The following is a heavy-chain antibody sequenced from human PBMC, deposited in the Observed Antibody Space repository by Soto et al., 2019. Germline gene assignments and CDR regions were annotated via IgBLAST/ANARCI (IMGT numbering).Heavy chain of an antibody. CDR1: GGSISSYY. D-gene: IGHD3-9*01. J-gene: IGHJ3*02. CDR2: IYYSGST. CDR3: ARSGDQFDWLLLSAFDI. Sequence: SETLSLTCTVSGGSISSYYWSWIRQPPGKGLEWIGYIYYSGSTNYNPSLKSRVTISVDTSKNQFSLKLSSVTAADTAVYYCARSGDQFDWLLLSAFDIWGQGTMVTVSS. V-gene: IGHV4-59*01.